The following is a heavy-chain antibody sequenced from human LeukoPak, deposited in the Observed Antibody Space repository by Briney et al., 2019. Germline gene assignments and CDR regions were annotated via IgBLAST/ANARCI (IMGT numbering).Heavy chain of an antibody. CDR3: ARDHWDRSNYYDAFDI. CDR2: ISSSSSTI. J-gene: IGHJ3*02. CDR1: DFTFGSYS. V-gene: IGHV3-48*02. D-gene: IGHD3-22*01. Sequence: GGSLRLSCAASDFTFGSYSMGWVRQAPGEGREWVSYISSSSSTIYYADSVEGRFTISRDNAKNSLYLQMNSLRDDDTAVYYCARDHWDRSNYYDAFDIWGQGTMVTVSS.